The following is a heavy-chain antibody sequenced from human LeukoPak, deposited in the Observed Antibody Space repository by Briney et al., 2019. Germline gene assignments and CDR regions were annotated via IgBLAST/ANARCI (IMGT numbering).Heavy chain of an antibody. CDR1: GYTFTSYY. V-gene: IGHV1-69*04. CDR3: ARGRGPYSGSYRIAFDI. CDR2: IIPILGIA. Sequence: GASVKVSCKASGYTFTSYYMHWVRQAPGQGLEWMGRIIPILGIANYAQKFQGRVTITADKSTSTAYMELSSLRSEDTAVYYCARGRGPYSGSYRIAFDIWGQGTMVTVSS. J-gene: IGHJ3*02. D-gene: IGHD1-26*01.